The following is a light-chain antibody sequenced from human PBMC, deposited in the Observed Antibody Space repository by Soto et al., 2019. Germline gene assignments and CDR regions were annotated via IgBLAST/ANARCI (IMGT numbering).Light chain of an antibody. J-gene: IGKJ5*01. CDR3: QQHCVTPIT. CDR1: ESVISN. CDR2: GAS. V-gene: IGKV3-15*01. Sequence: EIVMTQSPATLSVSPGERATLSCMASESVISNLAWYQQKPGQAPRLLIYGASARATGIPARFSGSGSGTDFTLTISSLQAEDVAVYYCQQHCVTPITFGQGTRLEIK.